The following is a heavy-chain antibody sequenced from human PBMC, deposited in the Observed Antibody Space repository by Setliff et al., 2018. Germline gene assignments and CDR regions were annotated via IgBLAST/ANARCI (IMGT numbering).Heavy chain of an antibody. CDR2: ISSSSSYI. CDR3: ARVSGWHSDAFDI. V-gene: IGHV3-21*01. Sequence: PGGSLRLSCAVSGFTFSSCSMNWVRQAPGKGLEWVSSISSSSSYIYSADSVNGRFTITRDNAKNSLYLQMNSLRAEDTAVYYCARVSGWHSDAFDIWGQGTMVTVSS. D-gene: IGHD6-19*01. J-gene: IGHJ3*02. CDR1: GFTFSSCS.